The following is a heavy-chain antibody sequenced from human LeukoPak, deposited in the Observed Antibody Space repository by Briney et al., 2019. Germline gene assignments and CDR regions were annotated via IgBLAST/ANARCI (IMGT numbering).Heavy chain of an antibody. CDR3: ARDPFKYYYGSGSFMSAVGNNWFDP. Sequence: GGSLRLSCAASGFTFSSYIMNWVRQAPGKGLEWVASISSSSSYIYYADSVKGRFTISRDNAKNSLYLQMSSLRAEDTAVYYCARDPFKYYYGSGSFMSAVGNNWFDPWGQGTLVTVSS. CDR2: ISSSSSYI. D-gene: IGHD3-10*01. J-gene: IGHJ5*02. CDR1: GFTFSSYI. V-gene: IGHV3-21*01.